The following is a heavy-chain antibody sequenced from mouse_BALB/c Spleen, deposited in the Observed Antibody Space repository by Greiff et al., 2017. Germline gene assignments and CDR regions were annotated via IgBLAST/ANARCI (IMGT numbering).Heavy chain of an antibody. CDR3: ARAAYYGKSYYAMDY. Sequence: EVKLMESGPGLVKPSQSLSLTCTVTGYSITSDYAWNWIRQFPGNKLEWMGYISYSGSTSYNPSLKSRISITRDTSKNQFFLQLNSVTTEDTATYYCARAAYYGKSYYAMDYWGQGTSVTVSS. CDR1: GYSITSDYA. V-gene: IGHV3-2*02. CDR2: ISYSGST. D-gene: IGHD2-10*01. J-gene: IGHJ4*01.